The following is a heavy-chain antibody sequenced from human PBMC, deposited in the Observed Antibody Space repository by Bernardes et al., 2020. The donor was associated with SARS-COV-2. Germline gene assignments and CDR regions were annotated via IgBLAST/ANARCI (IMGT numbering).Heavy chain of an antibody. CDR3: TRGLELELITWFDY. Sequence: GGSLRLSCTASGFTFSSSAMHWVRQAPGKGPEWVAVISNDGSIKYYTDSVKGRFTISRDNSKNTLYLLMNSLRTDDTAVYYCTRGLELELITWFDYWGQGTLSPSPQ. CDR1: GFTFSSSA. V-gene: IGHV3-30-3*01. CDR2: ISNDGSIK. D-gene: IGHD1-7*01. J-gene: IGHJ4*02.